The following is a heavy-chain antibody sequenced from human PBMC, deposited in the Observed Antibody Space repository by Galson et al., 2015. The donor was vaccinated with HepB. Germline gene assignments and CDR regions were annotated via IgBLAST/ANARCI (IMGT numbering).Heavy chain of an antibody. CDR1: GYTFSNYG. Sequence: SVKVSCKASGYTFSNYGINWVRQAPGQGLEWMGWISGYNGHTEYAEKVQGRVSMTIDTSTSTASLDLRGLMYDDTAVYYCAREPYGSGSYYLNPYYYYYGMDVWGQGTTVTVSS. D-gene: IGHD3-10*01. J-gene: IGHJ6*02. CDR3: AREPYGSGSYYLNPYYYYYGMDV. V-gene: IGHV1-18*04. CDR2: ISGYNGHT.